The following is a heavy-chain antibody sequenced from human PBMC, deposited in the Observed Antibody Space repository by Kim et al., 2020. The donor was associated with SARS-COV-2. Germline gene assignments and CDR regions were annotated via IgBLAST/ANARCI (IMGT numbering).Heavy chain of an antibody. Sequence: GGSLRLSCTTSGFTFSSYTMNWVRQAPGKGLEWVSTISDAPTGHTHYADSVKGRFTISRDDSKNTVSLHMDSLRDDDTAIYSCVTRLVAHFDYWGQGTLVTVSS. J-gene: IGHJ4*02. V-gene: IGHV3-23*01. CDR1: GFTFSSYT. D-gene: IGHD2-21*01. CDR2: ISDAPTGHT. CDR3: VTRLVAHFDY.